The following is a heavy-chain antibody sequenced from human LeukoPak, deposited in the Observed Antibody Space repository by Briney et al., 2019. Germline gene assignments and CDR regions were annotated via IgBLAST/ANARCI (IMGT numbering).Heavy chain of an antibody. J-gene: IGHJ6*02. CDR1: GFAFSSYA. D-gene: IGHD3-9*01. V-gene: IGHV3-30-3*01. CDR3: ARACRWVLRYFDWLTPYYYYGMDV. Sequence: GGSLRLSCAASGFAFSSYAMHWVRQAPGKGLEWVAVISYDGSNKYYADSVKGRFTISRDNSKNTLYLQMNSLRAEDTAVYYCARACRWVLRYFDWLTPYYYYGMDVWGQGTTVTVSS. CDR2: ISYDGSNK.